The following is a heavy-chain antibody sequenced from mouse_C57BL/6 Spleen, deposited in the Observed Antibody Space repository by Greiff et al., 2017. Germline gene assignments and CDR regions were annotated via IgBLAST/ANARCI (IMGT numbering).Heavy chain of an antibody. J-gene: IGHJ4*01. CDR1: GYSITSGYY. V-gene: IGHV3-6*01. CDR3: AREDYIAMDY. CDR2: ISYDGSN. Sequence: EVKLEESGPGLVKPSQSLSLTCSVTGYSITSGYYWNWIRQFPGNKLEWMGYISYDGSNNYNPSLKNRISITRDTSKNQFFLKLNSVTTEDTATYYCAREDYIAMDYWGQGTSVTVSS. D-gene: IGHD2-12*01.